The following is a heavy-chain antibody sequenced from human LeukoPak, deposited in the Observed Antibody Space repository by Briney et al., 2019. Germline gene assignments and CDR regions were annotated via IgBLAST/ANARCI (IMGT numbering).Heavy chain of an antibody. CDR2: IYTSGST. V-gene: IGHV4-61*02. CDR1: GGSMSSGSYY. CDR3: ARLSWPGRGSRFDP. Sequence: SETLSLTCTVSGGSMSSGSYYWSWIRQPAGKGLEWIGRIYTSGSTNYNPSLKSRVTISVDESKNQFSLKLSSVTAADTAVYYCARLSWPGRGSRFDPWGQGTLVTVSS. D-gene: IGHD2/OR15-2a*01. J-gene: IGHJ5*02.